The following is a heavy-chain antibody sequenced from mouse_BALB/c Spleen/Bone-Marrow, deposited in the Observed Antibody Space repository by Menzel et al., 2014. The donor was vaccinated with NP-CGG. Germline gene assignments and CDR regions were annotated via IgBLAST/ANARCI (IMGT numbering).Heavy chain of an antibody. CDR3: ARYYYGSSYFDY. D-gene: IGHD1-1*01. Sequence: VQLQQSGAELVKPGASVKLSCTASGFNIXDTYMHWVKQGPEQGLEWIGRIDPANGNTKYDPKFQGKATITADTSSNTAYLQLSSLTSEDTAVYYCARYYYGSSYFDYWGQGTTLTVSS. V-gene: IGHV14-3*02. J-gene: IGHJ2*01. CDR1: GFNIXDTY. CDR2: IDPANGNT.